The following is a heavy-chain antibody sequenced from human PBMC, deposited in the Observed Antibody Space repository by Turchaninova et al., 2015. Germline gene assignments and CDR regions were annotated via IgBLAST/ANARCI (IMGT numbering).Heavy chain of an antibody. CDR3: ARLKDYSHFDY. Sequence: QVQLQESGPGLLKPSETLSLTCGVSSYSIPSGYYWGWIRPPPGKGLEGMASIFHCGDTYYNPSLQSRVTIAVDRSKNQFSLMLTSVTAADTAVYYCARLKDYSHFDYWGQGTLVTVSS. D-gene: IGHD2-15*01. CDR2: IFHCGDT. CDR1: SYSIPSGYY. J-gene: IGHJ4*02. V-gene: IGHV4-38-2*01.